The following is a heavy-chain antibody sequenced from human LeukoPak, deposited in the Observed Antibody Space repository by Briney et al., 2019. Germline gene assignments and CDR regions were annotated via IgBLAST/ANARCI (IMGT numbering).Heavy chain of an antibody. CDR3: ARALDPNYYGSGSYYNPLLYY. J-gene: IGHJ4*02. V-gene: IGHV1-69*13. CDR2: IIPIFGTA. Sequence: ASVKVSFKASGGTFSSYAISWVRQAPGQGLEWMGGIIPIFGTANYAQKFQGRVTITADESTSTAYMELSSLRSEDTAVYYCARALDPNYYGSGSYYNPLLYYWGQGTLVTVSS. CDR1: GGTFSSYA. D-gene: IGHD3-10*01.